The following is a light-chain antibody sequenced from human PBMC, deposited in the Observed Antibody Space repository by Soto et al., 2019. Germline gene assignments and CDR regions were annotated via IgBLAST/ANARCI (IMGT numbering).Light chain of an antibody. CDR1: SSDVGCYNY. CDR2: EVS. Sequence: QSALTQPASVSGSPGQSITISCTGTSSDVGCYNYVSWSQQHPGKAPQLMIYEVSNRPSGVSNRFSGSKSGNTASLTISGLQAEDEADYYCSSYTSSSTYVFGTGTKLTVL. CDR3: SSYTSSSTYV. J-gene: IGLJ1*01. V-gene: IGLV2-14*01.